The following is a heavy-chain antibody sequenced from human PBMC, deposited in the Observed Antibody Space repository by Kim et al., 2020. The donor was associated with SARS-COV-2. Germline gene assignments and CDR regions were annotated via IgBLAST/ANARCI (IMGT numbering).Heavy chain of an antibody. CDR3: ARSFGATYDYVWVPPDY. V-gene: IGHV3-30*01. D-gene: IGHD3-16*01. J-gene: IGHJ4*02. Sequence: VKGRFTISRDKSKNTLYLQMNSLRAEDTAVYYCARSFGATYDYVWVPPDYWGQGTLVTVSS.